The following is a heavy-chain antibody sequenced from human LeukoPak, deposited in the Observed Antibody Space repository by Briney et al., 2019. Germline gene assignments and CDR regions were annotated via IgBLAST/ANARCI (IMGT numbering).Heavy chain of an antibody. J-gene: IGHJ4*02. CDR1: GFIFSSYG. V-gene: IGHV3-30*18. CDR2: ISYDGRNK. Sequence: GGSLRLSCAASGFIFSSYGMHWVRQAPGKGLEWVAVISYDGRNKYYAGSVKGRFTISRDNSKNTLYLQMSSLRAEDTALYYCSKATPPRDGSNPDYWGQGTLVTVSS. CDR3: SKATPPRDGSNPDY. D-gene: IGHD5-24*01.